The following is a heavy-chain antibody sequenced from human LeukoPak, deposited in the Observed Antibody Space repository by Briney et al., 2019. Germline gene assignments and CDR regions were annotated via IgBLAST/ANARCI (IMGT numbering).Heavy chain of an antibody. CDR3: ARDNSCTVTTPSDY. CDR1: GFIFSSYW. V-gene: IGHV3-21*01. CDR2: ISSSSSYI. J-gene: IGHJ4*02. D-gene: IGHD4-17*01. Sequence: PGGSQRLSCEASGFIFSSYWMNWVRQAPGKGLEWVSSISSSSSYIYYADSVKGRFTISRDNAKNSLYLQMNSLRAEDTAVYYCARDNSCTVTTPSDYWGRGTLVTVSS.